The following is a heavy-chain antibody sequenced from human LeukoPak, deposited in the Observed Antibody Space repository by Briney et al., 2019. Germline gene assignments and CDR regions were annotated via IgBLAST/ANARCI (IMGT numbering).Heavy chain of an antibody. Sequence: SETLSLTCTVSGGSISSYYWSWIRQPPGKGLEWIGYIYYSGSTNYNPSLKSRVTISVDTSKNQFSLKLSSVTAADTAVYYCASLGQWLPDYWGQGTLVTVSS. CDR3: ASLGQWLPDY. V-gene: IGHV4-59*12. D-gene: IGHD6-19*01. CDR2: IYYSGST. J-gene: IGHJ4*02. CDR1: GGSISSYY.